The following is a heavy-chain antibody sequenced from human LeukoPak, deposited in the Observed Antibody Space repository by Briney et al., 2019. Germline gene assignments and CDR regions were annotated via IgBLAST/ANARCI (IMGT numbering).Heavy chain of an antibody. CDR3: ARGLYPDYYVSSGSSPPEH. V-gene: IGHV3-21*01. D-gene: IGHD3-22*01. CDR1: GFTFSSYS. Sequence: GGSLRLSCAASGFTFSSYSMNWDRQAPGKGLEWVSSISSSGSYIYYADSMQGRFTISRDNSKNSLFLQMNSLRAEDTAVYYCARGLYPDYYVSSGSSPPEHWGQGTLVTVSS. J-gene: IGHJ1*01. CDR2: ISSSGSYI.